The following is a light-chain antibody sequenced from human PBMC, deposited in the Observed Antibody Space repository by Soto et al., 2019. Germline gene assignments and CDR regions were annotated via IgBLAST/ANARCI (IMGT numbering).Light chain of an antibody. CDR3: QQRNNWPPGIT. Sequence: ILMTQSPASLSVSPGERATLCCRASQNIYSNIAWYEQRPGQAPRLLIYRASTRATGIPARFSGSGSGTDFTLTISSLEPEDVAVYYCQQRNNWPPGITFGQGTRLEIK. CDR1: QNIYSN. J-gene: IGKJ5*01. V-gene: IGKV3D-15*01. CDR2: RAS.